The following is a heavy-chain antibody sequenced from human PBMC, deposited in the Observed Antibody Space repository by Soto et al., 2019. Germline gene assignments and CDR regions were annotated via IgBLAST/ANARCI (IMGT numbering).Heavy chain of an antibody. Sequence: QVQLVQSGAEVKKPGASVKVSCKASGYTFTSYGISWVRQAPGQGLEWMGRISAYTGNTNYAQKPQGRVTMTTDTSTSPAYMELRSLRSADTAVYYCARDRPYGSDYYYGMDVWGQGTTVTVSS. J-gene: IGHJ6*02. V-gene: IGHV1-18*01. CDR2: ISAYTGNT. CDR3: ARDRPYGSDYYYGMDV. CDR1: GYTFTSYG. D-gene: IGHD1-26*01.